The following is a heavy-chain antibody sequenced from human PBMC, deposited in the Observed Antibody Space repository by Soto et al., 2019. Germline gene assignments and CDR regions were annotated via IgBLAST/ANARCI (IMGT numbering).Heavy chain of an antibody. CDR1: GYTFTSYG. CDR2: ISAYNGNT. J-gene: IGHJ5*02. D-gene: IGHD3-3*01. V-gene: IGHV1-18*04. CDR3: ARAPRFLEWLSLYNWFDP. Sequence: QVQLVQSGAEVKKPGASVKVSCKASGYTFTSYGISWVRQAPGQGLEWMGWISAYNGNTNYAQKLQGRVTMTTDTSTSTADMELRSLRSDDTAVYYCARAPRFLEWLSLYNWFDPWGQGTLVTVSS.